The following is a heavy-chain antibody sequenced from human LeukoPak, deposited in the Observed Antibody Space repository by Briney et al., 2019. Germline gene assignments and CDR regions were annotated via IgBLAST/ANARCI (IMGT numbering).Heavy chain of an antibody. V-gene: IGHV6-1*01. D-gene: IGHD5-12*01. CDR3: ARNLSGLFDY. Sequence: SQTLSLTCAISGDSVSGNSAAWNWIRQSPSRGLEGLGMTYYRSKWYNDYALSVKSRITINSDTSKNQFSLQLTSVTPEDTAVYYCARNLSGLFDYWGQGTLVTVSS. CDR1: GDSVSGNSAA. J-gene: IGHJ4*02. CDR2: TYYRSKWYN.